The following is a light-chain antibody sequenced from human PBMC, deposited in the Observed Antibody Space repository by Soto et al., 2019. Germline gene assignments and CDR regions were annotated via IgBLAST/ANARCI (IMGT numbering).Light chain of an antibody. J-gene: IGKJ2*01. V-gene: IGKV1-5*01. CDR3: QHTTDFS. CDR2: DVS. Sequence: DIQMTQSPSTLAASVGDTVTMTCRSSSKWLAWYQKKPGKAPKRLIYDVSNLERGVPPRFSGSTSGAESTLTITGLQPDDLGTDYCQHTTDFSFGQGTKVEIK. CDR1: SSSKW.